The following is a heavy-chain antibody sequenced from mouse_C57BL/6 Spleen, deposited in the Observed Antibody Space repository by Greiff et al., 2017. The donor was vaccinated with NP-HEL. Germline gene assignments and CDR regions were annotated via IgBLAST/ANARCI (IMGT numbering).Heavy chain of an antibody. CDR2: IYPGDGDT. J-gene: IGHJ4*01. CDR1: GYAFSSYW. D-gene: IGHD2-3*01. V-gene: IGHV1-80*01. CDR3: ARRGGIYDGYYDAMDY. Sequence: QVQLQQSGAELVKPGASVKISCKASGYAFSSYWMNWVKQRPGKGLEWIGQIYPGDGDTNYNGKFKGKATLTADKSSSTAYMQLSSLTSEDSAVYFCARRGGIYDGYYDAMDYWGQGTSVTVSS.